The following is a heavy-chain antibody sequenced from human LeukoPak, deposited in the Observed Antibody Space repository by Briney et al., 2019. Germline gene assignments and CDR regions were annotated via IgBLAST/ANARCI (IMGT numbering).Heavy chain of an antibody. D-gene: IGHD3-22*01. CDR3: ARETDSSGYSLFDY. J-gene: IGHJ4*02. Sequence: ASVKVSCKASGYTFTSYGISWVRQAPGQGLEWMGWISAYNGNTNYAQKLQGRVTMTTDTSTSTAYMELRSLRSDDTAVYYCARETDSSGYSLFDYWGQGTLVTVSS. CDR1: GYTFTSYG. V-gene: IGHV1-18*01. CDR2: ISAYNGNT.